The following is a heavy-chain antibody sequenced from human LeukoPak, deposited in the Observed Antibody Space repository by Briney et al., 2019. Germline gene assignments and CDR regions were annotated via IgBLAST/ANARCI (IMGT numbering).Heavy chain of an antibody. CDR1: GFTSSSYG. V-gene: IGHV3-30*18. CDR3: AKDQGGHYDFWSGYSSEYFDY. Sequence: GGSLRPSCAASGFTSSSYGMHWVRQAPGKGLEWVAVISYDGSNKYYADSVKGRFTISRDNSKNTLYLQMNSLRAEDTAVYYCAKDQGGHYDFWSGYSSEYFDYWGQGTLVTVSS. J-gene: IGHJ4*02. CDR2: ISYDGSNK. D-gene: IGHD3-3*01.